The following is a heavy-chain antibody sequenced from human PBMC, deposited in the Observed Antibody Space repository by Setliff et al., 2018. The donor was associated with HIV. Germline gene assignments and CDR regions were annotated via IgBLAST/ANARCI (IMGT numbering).Heavy chain of an antibody. CDR2: IYHSGST. V-gene: IGHV4-34*09. D-gene: IGHD2-15*01. J-gene: IGHJ3*02. CDR3: ARDLHADYHVVDI. CDR1: GGSFSDNY. Sequence: SETLSLTCAVYGGSFSDNYWNWIRQPPGKGLEWIGYIYHSGSTYYNPSLKSRVTISVDTSKNQFSLKLSSVTAADTAVYFCARDLHADYHVVDIWGPGTMVTVSS.